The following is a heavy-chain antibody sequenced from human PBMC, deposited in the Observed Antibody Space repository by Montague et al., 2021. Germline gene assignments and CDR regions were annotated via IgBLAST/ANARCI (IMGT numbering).Heavy chain of an antibody. V-gene: IGHV4-4*07. D-gene: IGHD3-10*01. CDR1: GDSISSYEYY. J-gene: IGHJ3*02. CDR3: ARDSPVVEPWVGEHKGAFDI. Sequence: SETLSLTCSVSGDSISSYEYYWTWIRQPAGRGLEWIGRVYKRGDTNTNPSLRSRLTLSVGTSKSHFSLTLTSVTAADTAVYFCARDSPVVEPWVGEHKGAFDIWGQGTMVTVSS. CDR2: VYKRGDT.